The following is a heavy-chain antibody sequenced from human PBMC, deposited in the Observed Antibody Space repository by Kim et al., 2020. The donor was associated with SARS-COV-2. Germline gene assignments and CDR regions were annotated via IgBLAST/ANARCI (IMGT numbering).Heavy chain of an antibody. Sequence: AEPVKGRFTIARDNSKNTLYLQMNSLRAEDTAVYYCAKIFYGSGSYYVDYWGQGTLVTVSS. J-gene: IGHJ4*02. V-gene: IGHV3-23*01. CDR3: AKIFYGSGSYYVDY. D-gene: IGHD3-10*01.